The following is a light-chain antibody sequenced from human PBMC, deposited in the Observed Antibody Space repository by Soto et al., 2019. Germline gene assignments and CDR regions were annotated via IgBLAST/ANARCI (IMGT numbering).Light chain of an antibody. V-gene: IGKV2-24*01. CDR1: ESLVHSDRNTY. Sequence: DIVMTQTPLSSPVTLGQPASVSCRSSESLVHSDRNTYLSWLQQRPGQPPRLLIYRISPRFSGVTDRFSGSGAGTDFTLKISRVEAEDVVVYYCMQSTQFPYTLGQGTKLEIK. CDR3: MQSTQFPYT. CDR2: RIS. J-gene: IGKJ2*01.